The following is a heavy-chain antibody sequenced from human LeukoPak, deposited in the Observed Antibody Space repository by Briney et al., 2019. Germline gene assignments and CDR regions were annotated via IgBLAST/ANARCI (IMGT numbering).Heavy chain of an antibody. J-gene: IGHJ4*02. CDR1: GGSFSGYY. CDR2: VNHSGST. Sequence: SETLSLTCAVYGGSFSGYYWSWIRLPPGKGLEWIGEVNHSGSTNYNPSLKSRVTISVDTSKNQFSLKLSSVTAADTAVYYCARQEDSGYDFLDYWGQGTLVTVSS. D-gene: IGHD5-12*01. V-gene: IGHV4-34*01. CDR3: ARQEDSGYDFLDY.